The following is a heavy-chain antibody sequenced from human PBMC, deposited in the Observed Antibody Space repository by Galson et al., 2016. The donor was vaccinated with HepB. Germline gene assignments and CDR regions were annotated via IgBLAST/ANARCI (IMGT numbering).Heavy chain of an antibody. Sequence: SLRLSCAASGFTFSSYGMNWVRQAPGEGLVWVARINSDGSSRSYADSVKGRFTISRDNAKNTLYLQMNYLRAEDTAVYYCARRDAAPDVWGQGTTVTVSS. D-gene: IGHD6-25*01. CDR1: GFTFSSYG. J-gene: IGHJ6*02. V-gene: IGHV3-74*01. CDR3: ARRDAAPDV. CDR2: INSDGSSR.